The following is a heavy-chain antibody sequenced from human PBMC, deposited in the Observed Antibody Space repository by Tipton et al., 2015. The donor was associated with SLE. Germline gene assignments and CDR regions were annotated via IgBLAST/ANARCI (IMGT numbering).Heavy chain of an antibody. V-gene: IGHV4-39*01. D-gene: IGHD3-10*01. CDR1: VGSINNIDYF. J-gene: IGHJ4*02. Sequence: LRLSCSVSVGSINNIDYFWGWIRQPPGEALEWIGSVHYNGTAFQNPSLRSRVTISVDSPKKEISLRLTSATAADTGVYYCASGYFTSGNSIRPFDYWGQGTLVTVSS. CDR3: ASGYFTSGNSIRPFDY. CDR2: VHYNGTA.